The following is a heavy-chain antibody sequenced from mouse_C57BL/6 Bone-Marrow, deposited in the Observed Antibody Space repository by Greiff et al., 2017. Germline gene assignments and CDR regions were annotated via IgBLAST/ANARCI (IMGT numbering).Heavy chain of an antibody. CDR3: ARKGYYGNPYYCDY. CDR2: IYPRSGNT. J-gene: IGHJ2*01. V-gene: IGHV1-81*01. Sequence: QVQLKESGAELARPGASVKLSCKASGYTFTSYGISWVKQRTGQGLEWIGEIYPRSGNTYYNEKFKGKATLTADKSSSTAYMELRSLTSEDSAVDFCARKGYYGNPYYCDYWGQGTTLTVSS. CDR1: GYTFTSYG. D-gene: IGHD2-1*01.